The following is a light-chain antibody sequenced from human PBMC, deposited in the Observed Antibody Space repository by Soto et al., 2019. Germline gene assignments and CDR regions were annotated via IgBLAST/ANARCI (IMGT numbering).Light chain of an antibody. V-gene: IGKV3-11*01. CDR3: QQRCDWPIT. CDR1: QSVSSS. CDR2: DAS. Sequence: EIVLTQSPATLSLSPGERATLSCMASQSVSSSLAWYQQKPGQAPRILIYDASNRATGIPARFSGSGSWTDFALTINSLEPEALAVYDCQQRCDWPITVGPGTKVDIK. J-gene: IGKJ3*01.